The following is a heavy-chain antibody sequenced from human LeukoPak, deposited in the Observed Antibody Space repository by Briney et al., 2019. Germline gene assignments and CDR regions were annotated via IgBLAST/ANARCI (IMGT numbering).Heavy chain of an antibody. D-gene: IGHD1-26*01. Sequence: GGSLRLSCAASGFTFSSYAMHWVRQAPGKGLEWVAVISYDGSNKYYADSVKGRFTISRDNSKNTLYLQMNSLRAEDTAVYYCARENLGASFDYWGQGTLVTVSS. CDR1: GFTFSSYA. J-gene: IGHJ4*02. CDR2: ISYDGSNK. CDR3: ARENLGASFDY. V-gene: IGHV3-30*04.